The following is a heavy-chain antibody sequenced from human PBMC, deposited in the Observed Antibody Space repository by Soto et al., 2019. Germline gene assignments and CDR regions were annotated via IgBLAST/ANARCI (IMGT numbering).Heavy chain of an antibody. D-gene: IGHD3-22*01. V-gene: IGHV4-59*01. J-gene: IGHJ5*02. CDR1: GDSISNYY. Sequence: PSETLSLTCTVSGDSISNYYWSWIRQPPGKGLAWIGYVFHTGDTNYSPSLKSRVTISVDTSKNQFSLKLSSVTAADTAVYYCARAGHYYDSSGYLPSWFDPWGQGTLVT. CDR2: VFHTGDT. CDR3: ARAGHYYDSSGYLPSWFDP.